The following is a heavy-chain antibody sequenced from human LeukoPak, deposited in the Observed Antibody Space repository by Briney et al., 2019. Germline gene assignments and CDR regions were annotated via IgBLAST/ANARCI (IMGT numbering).Heavy chain of an antibody. CDR3: AKQTLPRVGAPIR. V-gene: IGHV3-23*01. Sequence: GGLLGRSCAESGFTVNSYAMTWVRQAPGKGLEWVSVIDGSGGITYYADSVTGRFTISRDNSKNTLYLQINSLRAEDTAVYYCAKQTLPRVGAPIRWDQGTLVTVSS. CDR1: GFTVNSYA. CDR2: IDGSGGIT. J-gene: IGHJ4*02. D-gene: IGHD1-26*01.